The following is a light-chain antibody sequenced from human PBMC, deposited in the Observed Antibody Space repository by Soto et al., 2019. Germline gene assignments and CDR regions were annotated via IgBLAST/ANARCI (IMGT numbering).Light chain of an antibody. CDR3: AAWDDSLNGQV. CDR1: RSNIGTNT. Sequence: QSVLTQPPSASGTPGQRVSISCSGSRSNIGTNTVNWYQQLPGTAPKLLIYTNDERPSGVPDRFSGSKSGTSASLAISGLQSEDEADYYCAAWDDSLNGQVFGTGTSSPS. J-gene: IGLJ1*01. V-gene: IGLV1-44*01. CDR2: TND.